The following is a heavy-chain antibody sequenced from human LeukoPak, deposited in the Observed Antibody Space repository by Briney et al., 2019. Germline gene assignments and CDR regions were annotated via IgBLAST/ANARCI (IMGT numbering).Heavy chain of an antibody. CDR1: GYTFTSYD. D-gene: IGHD3-10*01. J-gene: IGHJ6*02. V-gene: IGHV1-8*01. CDR2: MNPNSGNT. Sequence: ASVKVSCKASGYTFTSYDINWVRQATGQGLEWMGWMNPNSGNTGYAQKFQGRVTMTRNTSISTAYMELSSLRSEDTAVYYCARDRVVRGVLNYYYYGMDVWGQGTTVTVSS. CDR3: ARDRVVRGVLNYYYYGMDV.